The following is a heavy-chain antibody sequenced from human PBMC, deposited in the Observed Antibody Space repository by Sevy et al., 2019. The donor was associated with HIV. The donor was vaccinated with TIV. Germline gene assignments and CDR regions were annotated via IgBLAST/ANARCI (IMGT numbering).Heavy chain of an antibody. CDR3: ARAETYYYDSSGPY. Sequence: GGSLRLSCAASGFTFSSYAMHRVRQAPCKGLEWVAVISYDGSNKYYADSVKGRFTISRDNSKNTLYLQMNSLRAEDTAVYYCARAETYYYDSSGPYWGQGTLVTVSS. D-gene: IGHD3-22*01. J-gene: IGHJ4*02. V-gene: IGHV3-30*04. CDR2: ISYDGSNK. CDR1: GFTFSSYA.